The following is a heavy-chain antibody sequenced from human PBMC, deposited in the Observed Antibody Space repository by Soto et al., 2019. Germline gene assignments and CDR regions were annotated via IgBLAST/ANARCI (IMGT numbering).Heavy chain of an antibody. D-gene: IGHD6-19*01. Sequence: EALQISGKGSGYSFTRYWIGWVRQMPGKGLEWMGIIYPGDSDTRYSPSFQGQVTISADKSISTAYLQWSSLKASDTAMYYCARAIAGAANFGFDPWGQGTLVTVSS. J-gene: IGHJ5*02. CDR2: IYPGDSDT. V-gene: IGHV5-51*01. CDR1: GYSFTRYW. CDR3: ARAIAGAANFGFDP.